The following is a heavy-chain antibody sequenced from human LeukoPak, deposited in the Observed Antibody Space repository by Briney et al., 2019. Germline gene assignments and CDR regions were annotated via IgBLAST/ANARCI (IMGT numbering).Heavy chain of an antibody. D-gene: IGHD6-19*01. CDR3: ARLYTSGRHVDY. CDR2: IYYSGST. Sequence: SETLSLTCTVSGGSIYSSSYYWGWIRQPPGKGLEWIGSIYYSGSTYYNPSLKSRVTISGDTSKNQFSLELSSVTAADAAVYYCARLYTSGRHVDYWGQGTLVTVSS. J-gene: IGHJ4*02. V-gene: IGHV4-39*01. CDR1: GGSIYSSSYY.